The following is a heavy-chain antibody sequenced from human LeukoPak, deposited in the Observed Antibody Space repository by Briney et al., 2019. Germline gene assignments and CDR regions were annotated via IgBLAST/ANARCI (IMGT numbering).Heavy chain of an antibody. D-gene: IGHD3-3*01. V-gene: IGHV4-4*07. CDR1: GGSISSYY. CDR3: ARSRYDFWSGSRNYFDY. J-gene: IGHJ4*02. Sequence: KASETLSLTCTVSGGSISSYYWSWIRQPAGKGLEWIGRIYTSGSTNYNPSLKSRVTMSVDTSKNQFSLKLSSVTAADTAVYYCARSRYDFWSGSRNYFDYWGQGTLVTVSS. CDR2: IYTSGST.